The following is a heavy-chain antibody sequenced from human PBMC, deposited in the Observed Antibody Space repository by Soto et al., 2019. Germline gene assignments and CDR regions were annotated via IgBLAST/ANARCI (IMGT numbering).Heavy chain of an antibody. CDR1: GYTFTSYA. V-gene: IGHV1-3*01. CDR2: INAGNGNT. D-gene: IGHD3-3*01. Sequence: GASVKVSCKASGYTFTSYAMHWVLQAPGQRLEWMGWINAGNGNTKYSQKFQGRVTITRDTSASTAYMELSSLRSEDTAVYYCASSSPGENFLEWLPIYYYYGMDVWGQGTTVTVSS. CDR3: ASSSPGENFLEWLPIYYYYGMDV. J-gene: IGHJ6*02.